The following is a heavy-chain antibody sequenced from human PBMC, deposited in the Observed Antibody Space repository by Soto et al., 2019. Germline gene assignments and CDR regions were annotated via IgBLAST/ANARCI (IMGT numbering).Heavy chain of an antibody. Sequence: SETLSLTCTVSGDSISNYYWSWIRQPPGKGLEWIGYFHDSGNTDYNPSLKSRVTISLDTSDNQFSLKLSSVTAADTAVYYCARAVLYYDILTGSLYYYGMDVWGQGTTVTVSS. CDR3: ARAVLYYDILTGSLYYYGMDV. V-gene: IGHV4-59*12. CDR2: FHDSGNT. D-gene: IGHD3-9*01. CDR1: GDSISNYY. J-gene: IGHJ6*02.